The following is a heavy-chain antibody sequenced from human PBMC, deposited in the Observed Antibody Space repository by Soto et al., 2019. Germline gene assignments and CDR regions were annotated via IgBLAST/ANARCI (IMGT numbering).Heavy chain of an antibody. CDR2: ISGRGGST. CDR3: AKTSLVGAIRWYFDY. J-gene: IGHJ4*02. V-gene: IGHV3-23*01. D-gene: IGHD1-26*01. Sequence: EVQLLESGGGLVQPGGSLRLSCAASGFTFSSYAMSWVRQAPGKGLERVSAISGRGGSTYYADSVKGRFTVSRDNSKNTLYLQMNSLRAEDTAVYYCAKTSLVGAIRWYFDYWGQGTLVTVSS. CDR1: GFTFSSYA.